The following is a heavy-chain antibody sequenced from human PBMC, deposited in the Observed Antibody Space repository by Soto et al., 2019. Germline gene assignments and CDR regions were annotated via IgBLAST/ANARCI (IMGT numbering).Heavy chain of an antibody. CDR2: MNPNSGNT. D-gene: IGHD6-13*01. J-gene: IGHJ6*02. CDR1: GYTFTSYD. CDR3: AREYSSSWYNYYYYGMDV. Sequence: SVKVSCKASGYTFTSYDINWVRQATGQGLEWMGWMNPNSGNTGYAQKFQGRVTMTRNTPISTAYMELSSLRSEDTAVYYCAREYSSSWYNYYYYGMDVWGQGTTVTVSS. V-gene: IGHV1-8*01.